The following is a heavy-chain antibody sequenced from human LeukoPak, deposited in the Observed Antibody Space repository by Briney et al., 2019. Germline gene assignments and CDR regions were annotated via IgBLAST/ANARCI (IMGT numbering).Heavy chain of an antibody. CDR3: AKDTSLWFGELLLDY. V-gene: IGHV3-23*01. Sequence: GGSLRLSCAASGFTFSSYAMSWVRQAPGEGLEWVSAISGSGGSTYYADSVKGRFTISRDNSKNTLYLQMNSLRAEDTAVHYCAKDTSLWFGELLLDYWGQGTLVTVSS. D-gene: IGHD3-10*01. J-gene: IGHJ4*02. CDR2: ISGSGGST. CDR1: GFTFSSYA.